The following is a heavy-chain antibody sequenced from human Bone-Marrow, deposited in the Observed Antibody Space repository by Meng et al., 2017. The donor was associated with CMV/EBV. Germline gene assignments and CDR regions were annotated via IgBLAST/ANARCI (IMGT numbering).Heavy chain of an antibody. V-gene: IGHV3-66*02. CDR2: IYSGGTT. CDR1: GFTFDDYA. J-gene: IGHJ6*02. CDR3: ASRTEYYYYGMDV. D-gene: IGHD1-14*01. Sequence: GESLKISCAASGFTFDDYAMHWVRQAPGKGLEWVSVIYSGGTTYYADSVKGRFTISRDNSKNTLYLQMNSLRAEDTAVYYCASRTEYYYYGMDVWGQGTTVTVSS.